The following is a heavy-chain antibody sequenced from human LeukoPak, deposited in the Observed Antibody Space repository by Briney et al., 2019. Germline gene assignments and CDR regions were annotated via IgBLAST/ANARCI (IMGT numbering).Heavy chain of an antibody. V-gene: IGHV4-38-2*01. Sequence: SETLSLTCAVSGYSISSGYYWGWIRRPPGKGLEWIGSIYHSGSTYYNPSLKSRVTISVDTSKNQFSLKLSSVTAADTAVYYCVSGYVAALPSYWGQGTLVTVSS. CDR1: GYSISSGYY. J-gene: IGHJ4*02. D-gene: IGHD5-12*01. CDR3: VSGYVAALPSY. CDR2: IYHSGST.